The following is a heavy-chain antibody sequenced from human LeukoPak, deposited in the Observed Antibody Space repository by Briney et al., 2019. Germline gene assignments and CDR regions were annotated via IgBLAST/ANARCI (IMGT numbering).Heavy chain of an antibody. CDR1: GFTFSSYS. CDR3: ARDLPLAAADPKADY. J-gene: IGHJ4*02. CDR2: ISSSSSYI. V-gene: IGHV3-21*01. D-gene: IGHD6-13*01. Sequence: GGSLRLSCAASGFTFSSYSMKWVRQAPGKGLEWVSSISSSSSYIYYADSVKGRFTISRDNAKNSLYLQMNSLRAEDTAVYYCARDLPLAAADPKADYWGQGTLVTVSS.